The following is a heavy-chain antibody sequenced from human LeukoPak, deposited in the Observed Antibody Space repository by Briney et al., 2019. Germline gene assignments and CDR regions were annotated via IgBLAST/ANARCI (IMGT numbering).Heavy chain of an antibody. Sequence: PTGGSLRLPCAASKFTFGSFWMNWVRLVPGKGLLWVSRINPDASDTEYADSVKGRFTVSRDNARNTLYLEMRSLSVQDSGLYYCARVRNGYSSGLDVWGPGTWVTVSS. CDR1: KFTFGSFW. D-gene: IGHD2-15*01. J-gene: IGHJ6*02. V-gene: IGHV3-74*01. CDR3: ARVRNGYSSGLDV. CDR2: INPDASDT.